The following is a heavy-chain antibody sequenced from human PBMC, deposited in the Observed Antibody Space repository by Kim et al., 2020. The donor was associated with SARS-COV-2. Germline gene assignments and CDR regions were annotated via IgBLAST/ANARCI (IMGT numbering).Heavy chain of an antibody. J-gene: IGHJ4*02. CDR1: GFSFSSYA. CDR3: AKGSASHIVVVPAVVGGFDY. D-gene: IGHD2-2*01. Sequence: GGSLRLSCAASGFSFSSYAMNWVRQAPGKGLEWVSGISGSGARTSYADSVKGRFTVSRDNSKNTLYLQMNSLRAEDTAVYYCAKGSASHIVVVPAVVGGFDYWGQGTLVTVSS. V-gene: IGHV3-23*01. CDR2: ISGSGART.